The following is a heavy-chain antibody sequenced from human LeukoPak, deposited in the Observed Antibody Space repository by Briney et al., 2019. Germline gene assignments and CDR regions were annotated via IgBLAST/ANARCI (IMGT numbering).Heavy chain of an antibody. Sequence: PSETLSLTCTVSGGAISGYYWSWIRQPPGKGLEWIGYISYRGTTHYNPSLESRVPISVDTSKNQFYLKLSSVTAADTAVYYCARGSPTPDYWGQGTLVTVSS. D-gene: IGHD1-26*01. CDR1: GGAISGYY. CDR2: ISYRGTT. CDR3: ARGSPTPDY. J-gene: IGHJ4*02. V-gene: IGHV4-59*01.